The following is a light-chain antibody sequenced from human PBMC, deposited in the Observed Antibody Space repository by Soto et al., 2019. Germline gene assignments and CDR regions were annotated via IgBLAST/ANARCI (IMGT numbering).Light chain of an antibody. CDR3: QHYYNWPRT. CDR2: DAS. V-gene: IGKV1D-16*01. J-gene: IGKJ1*01. CDR1: QGISTW. Sequence: ILMTQSPSLLSASPGDRVTITCRASQGISTWLAWYQQKPEKAPKTLIFDASNLQSGVPSRFSGSGSGTEFTLSISNLQSQDVAIYYCQHYYNWPRTFGQGTNV.